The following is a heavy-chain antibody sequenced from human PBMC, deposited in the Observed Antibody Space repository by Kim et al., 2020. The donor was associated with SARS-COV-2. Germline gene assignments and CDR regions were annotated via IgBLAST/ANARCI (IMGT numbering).Heavy chain of an antibody. CDR1: GYTFTDYP. Sequence: ASVKVSCKAAGYTFTDYPLNWVRQAPGQGLQWMGWINTNTGNPTYAQGFGGRFVFSLDTSIRTASLQISDLKAGDTAVYYCARDSEVTLRRYYFYWGMDVWGQGTTVTVSS. CDR2: INTNTGNP. D-gene: IGHD3-10*01. J-gene: IGHJ6*02. V-gene: IGHV7-4-1*02. CDR3: ARDSEVTLRRYYFYWGMDV.